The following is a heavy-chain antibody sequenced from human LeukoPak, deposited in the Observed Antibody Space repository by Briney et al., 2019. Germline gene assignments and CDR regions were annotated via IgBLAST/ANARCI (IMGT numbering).Heavy chain of an antibody. CDR2: ISGSGGST. D-gene: IGHD6-19*01. CDR1: GFTFSSYA. J-gene: IGHJ4*02. V-gene: IGHV3-23*01. CDR3: AKGSREWLTVFDY. Sequence: PGGSLRLSCAASGFTFSSYAMSWVRQAPGKGLEWVSAISGSGGSTYYADTVKGRFTISRDNSKNTLYLQMNSLRAEDTAVYYCAKGSREWLTVFDYWGQGTLVTVSS.